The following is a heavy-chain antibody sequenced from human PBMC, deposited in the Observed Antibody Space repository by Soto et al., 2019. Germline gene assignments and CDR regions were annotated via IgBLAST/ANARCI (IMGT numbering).Heavy chain of an antibody. CDR2: INPNSGGT. J-gene: IGHJ5*02. CDR3: AREGGATIFGVVINRYNWFDP. CDR1: GYTFTGYY. D-gene: IGHD3-3*01. V-gene: IGHV1-2*02. Sequence: QVQLVQSGAEVKKPGASVKVSCKASGYTFTGYYMHWVRQAPGQGLEWMGWINPNSGGTNYAQKFQGGVTMTRDTSISTAYMELSRLRSDDTAVYYCAREGGATIFGVVINRYNWFDPWGQGTLVTVSS.